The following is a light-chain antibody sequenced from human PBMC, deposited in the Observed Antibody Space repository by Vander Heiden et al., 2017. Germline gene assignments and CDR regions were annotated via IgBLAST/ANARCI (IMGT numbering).Light chain of an antibody. CDR3: QQDDSYPIT. Sequence: AIRMTQSPSSFSASTGDRVTITCRASQGISSYLAWYQQKPGKAPKLLIYAASTLQSGVPSRFSGSGSETDFTLTISCLQSEDFATYYCQQDDSYPITFGQGTQLEIK. J-gene: IGKJ5*01. V-gene: IGKV1-8*01. CDR1: QGISSY. CDR2: AAS.